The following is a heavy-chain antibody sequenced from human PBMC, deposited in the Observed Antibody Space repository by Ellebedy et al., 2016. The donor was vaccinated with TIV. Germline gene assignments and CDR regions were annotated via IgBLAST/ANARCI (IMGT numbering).Heavy chain of an antibody. CDR1: GFMFRNYA. CDR3: ARGSPYSDYGIYYLDS. Sequence: GGSLRLXXAASGFMFRNYAMTWVRQAPGKGLEWVSTITESASTTYADSVKGRFAISRDNSKNILYLQINSLRAEDTAFYYCARGSPYSDYGIYYLDSWGQGTLVTVSS. V-gene: IGHV3-23*01. CDR2: ITESASTT. J-gene: IGHJ4*02. D-gene: IGHD4/OR15-4a*01.